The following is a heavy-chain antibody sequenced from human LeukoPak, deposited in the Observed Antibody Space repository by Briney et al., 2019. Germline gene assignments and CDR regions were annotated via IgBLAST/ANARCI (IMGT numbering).Heavy chain of an antibody. CDR2: LIPIFGTA. D-gene: IGHD6-19*01. CDR3: ARKAGGSSGWYEVYNWFDP. Sequence: SVKVSCKASGGTFSSYAISWVRQAPGQGLEWMGGLIPIFGTANYAQKFQGRVTITADESTSTAYMELSSLRSEDTAVYYCARKAGGSSGWYEVYNWFDPWGQGTLVTVSS. V-gene: IGHV1-69*13. J-gene: IGHJ5*02. CDR1: GGTFSSYA.